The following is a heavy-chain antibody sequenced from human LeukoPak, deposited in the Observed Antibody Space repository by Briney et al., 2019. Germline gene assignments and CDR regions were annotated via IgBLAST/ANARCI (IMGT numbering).Heavy chain of an antibody. CDR2: IYSGGST. CDR1: GFTVSSNY. V-gene: IGHV3-53*01. D-gene: IGHD3-22*01. J-gene: IGHJ4*02. Sequence: QPGGSLRLSCAASGFTVSSNYMSWVRQAPGKGLEWVSVIYSGGSTYYADSVKGRFTISRDNSKNTLYLQMNSLRAEDTAVYYCARGRLYYYDSSGYYYFDYWGQGTLVTVSS. CDR3: ARGRLYYYDSSGYYYFDY.